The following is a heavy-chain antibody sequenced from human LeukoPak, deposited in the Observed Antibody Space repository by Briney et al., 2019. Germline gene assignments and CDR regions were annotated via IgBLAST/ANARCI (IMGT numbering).Heavy chain of an antibody. V-gene: IGHV4-34*01. Sequence: PSETLSFTCAVYGGSISGHYWSWIRQPPGKGLEWIGEINHSESTKYNPSLKSRVTISVDTSKNQFSLILRSVTAADTAVYYCARGGRSVMKLVYWGQGTLVTVSS. CDR1: GGSISGHY. CDR2: INHSEST. CDR3: ARGGRSVMKLVY. J-gene: IGHJ4*02. D-gene: IGHD6-6*01.